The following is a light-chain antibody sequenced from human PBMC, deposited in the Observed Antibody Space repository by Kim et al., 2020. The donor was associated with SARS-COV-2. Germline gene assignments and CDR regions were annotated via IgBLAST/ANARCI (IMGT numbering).Light chain of an antibody. CDR2: EVN. J-gene: IGLJ2*01. CDR1: SSDVGGSTY. CDR3: SSYAGSNIVV. V-gene: IGLV2-8*01. Sequence: GPSVTISCTGTSSDVGGSTYVSWYQRHPGKAPKLMIYEVNERPSGVPDRFSGSKSGNTASLTVSGLQSEDEADYYCSSYAGSNIVVFGGGTQLTVL.